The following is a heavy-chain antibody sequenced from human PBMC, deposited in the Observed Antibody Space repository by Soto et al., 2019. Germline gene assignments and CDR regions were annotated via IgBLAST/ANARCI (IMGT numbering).Heavy chain of an antibody. J-gene: IGHJ6*02. CDR3: GRGKNDFWSAYSHYYYAMDV. Sequence: EAQLLESGGGLVQPGGSLRLSCAASGFIFSNYAMSWVRQAPGKGLEWVSSISGSGGSTYYADSVKGRFTISRDNSKNTLHLQMNSLRAEDTSVYFCGRGKNDFWSAYSHYYYAMDVWGQGTTVAVSS. D-gene: IGHD3-3*01. CDR2: ISGSGGST. V-gene: IGHV3-23*01. CDR1: GFIFSNYA.